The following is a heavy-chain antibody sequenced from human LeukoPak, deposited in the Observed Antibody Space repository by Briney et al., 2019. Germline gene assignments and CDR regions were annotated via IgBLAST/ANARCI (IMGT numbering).Heavy chain of an antibody. J-gene: IGHJ5*02. CDR1: GFTFSSYG. V-gene: IGHV3-30*02. CDR2: IRYDGSNK. D-gene: IGHD3-10*01. Sequence: PGGSLRLSCAASGFTFSSYGMHWVRQAPGKGLEWVAFIRYDGSNKYYADSVKGRFTISRDNSKNTLYLQMNSLRAEDTAVYYCAKAWIWFGELYRGYNWFDPWGQGTLVTVSS. CDR3: AKAWIWFGELYRGYNWFDP.